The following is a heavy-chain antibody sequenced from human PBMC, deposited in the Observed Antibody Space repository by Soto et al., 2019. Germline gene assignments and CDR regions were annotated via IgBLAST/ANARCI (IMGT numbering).Heavy chain of an antibody. V-gene: IGHV4-39*01. J-gene: IGHJ4*02. CDR2: IYYSGGA. Sequence: QLQLQESGPGLLKPSETLSLTCTVSGGSIIRSTYYWGWVRQTPGKGPEWIGSIYYSGGAYSNPSLKSRVTVSVDTSKNQFSLRLNSVTAADTAIYYCARHQLYGPTRPGFDSWGQGTLVTVSS. CDR3: ARHQLYGPTRPGFDS. D-gene: IGHD2-8*01. CDR1: GGSIIRSTYY.